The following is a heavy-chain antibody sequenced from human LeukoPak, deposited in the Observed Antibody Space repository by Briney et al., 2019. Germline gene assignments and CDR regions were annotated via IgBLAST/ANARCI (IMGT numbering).Heavy chain of an antibody. D-gene: IGHD3-10*01. V-gene: IGHV4-59*01. Sequence: SETLSLTCTVSGGSISSYYWSWIRQPPGKGLEWIGYIYYSGSTNYNPSLKSRVTISVDTSKNQFSLKLSSVTAADTAVYYCARGITMVRGVIIDYYYYYMDVWGKGTTVTISS. CDR3: ARGITMVRGVIIDYYYYYMDV. J-gene: IGHJ6*03. CDR1: GGSISSYY. CDR2: IYYSGST.